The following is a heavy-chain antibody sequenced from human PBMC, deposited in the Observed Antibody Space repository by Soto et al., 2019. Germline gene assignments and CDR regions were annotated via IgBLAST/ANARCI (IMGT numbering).Heavy chain of an antibody. V-gene: IGHV1-3*01. D-gene: IGHD6-6*01. CDR2: INAGNGNT. J-gene: IGHJ6*03. CDR3: ARTDPYSSSSLYYYYMDV. CDR1: GYTFTTYA. Sequence: ASVKVSCKASGYTFTTYAMHWVRQAPGQRLEWMGWINAGNGNTKYSQKFQGRVTITTDTSTSTAYMELSSLRSDDTAVYYCARTDPYSSSSLYYYYMDVWGKGTTVTVSS.